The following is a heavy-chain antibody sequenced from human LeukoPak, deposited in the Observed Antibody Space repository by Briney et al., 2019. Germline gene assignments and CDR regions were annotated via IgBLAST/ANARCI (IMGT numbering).Heavy chain of an antibody. V-gene: IGHV4-4*09. CDR2: IYSSVSS. D-gene: IGHD2-21*02. CDR1: GDSINDHY. Sequence: SETLSLTCTVSGDSINDHYWSWIRRPPGGGLELLGYIYSSVSSNDNPSLKSRLSIPIDTSKSQLSLRLTSVAAADTGVYYCARQTCRGVHCYRVDQLYYMDVWGKGTTVTVSS. CDR3: ARQTCRGVHCYRVDQLYYMDV. J-gene: IGHJ6*03.